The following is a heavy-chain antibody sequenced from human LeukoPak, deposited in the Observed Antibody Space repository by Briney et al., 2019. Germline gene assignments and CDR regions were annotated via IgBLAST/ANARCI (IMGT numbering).Heavy chain of an antibody. V-gene: IGHV3-66*01. D-gene: IGHD3-10*01. CDR3: ARSLGAARGFDY. J-gene: IGHJ4*02. CDR1: GITVSSDY. Sequence: GGSLRLSCEATGITVSSDYMSWVRQAPGKGLEWVSVIYSDGRTYYADSVKGRFTISRDNSRNTLFLQMNSLRAEDTAVYYCARSLGAARGFDYWGQGTLVTVSS. CDR2: IYSDGRT.